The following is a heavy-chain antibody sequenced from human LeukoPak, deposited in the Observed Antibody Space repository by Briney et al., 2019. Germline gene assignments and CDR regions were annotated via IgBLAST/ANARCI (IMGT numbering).Heavy chain of an antibody. J-gene: IGHJ4*02. V-gene: IGHV3-23*01. CDR3: AKDPLEVVPAAAYFDY. Sequence: HPGGSLRLSCAASGFTFSSYGMSWVRQAPGKGLEWVSAISGSGGSTYYADSVKGRFTISRDNSKNTLYLQMNSLRAEDTAVYYCAKDPLEVVPAAAYFDYWGQGTLVTVSS. D-gene: IGHD2-2*01. CDR2: ISGSGGST. CDR1: GFTFSSYG.